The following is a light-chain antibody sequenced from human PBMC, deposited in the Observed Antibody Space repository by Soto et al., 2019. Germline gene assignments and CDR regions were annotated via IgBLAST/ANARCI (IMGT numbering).Light chain of an antibody. CDR2: LNSDGSH. J-gene: IGLJ2*01. V-gene: IGLV4-69*01. Sequence: QPVLTQSPSASASLGASVKLTCTLSSGHSSYAIAWHQQQPEKVPRYLMKLNSDGSHSKGDGIPDRFSGSSSGAERYLTISSLQSEDEADYYCQTWGTGIRVVFGGGTKLTVL. CDR1: SGHSSYA. CDR3: QTWGTGIRVV.